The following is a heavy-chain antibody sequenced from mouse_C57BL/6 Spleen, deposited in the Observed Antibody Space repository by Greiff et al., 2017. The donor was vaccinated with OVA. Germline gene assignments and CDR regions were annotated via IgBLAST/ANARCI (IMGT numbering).Heavy chain of an antibody. Sequence: EVKLVESGGGLVKPGGSLKLSCAASGFTFSSYAMSWVRQTPEKRLEWVATISDGGSYTYYPDNVKGRFTISRDNAKNNLYLQMSHLKSEDTAMYYCASFPYDAMDYWGQGTSVTVSS. CDR1: GFTFSSYA. CDR2: ISDGGSYT. J-gene: IGHJ4*01. CDR3: ASFPYDAMDY. V-gene: IGHV5-4*03.